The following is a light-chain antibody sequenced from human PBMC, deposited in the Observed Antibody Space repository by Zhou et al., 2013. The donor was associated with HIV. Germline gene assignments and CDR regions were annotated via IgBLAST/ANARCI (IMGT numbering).Light chain of an antibody. V-gene: IGLV1-40*01. J-gene: IGLJ2*01. CDR1: SSNIGAGYD. Sequence: QSVLTQPPSVSGAPGQRVTISCTGSSSNIGAGYDVHWYQHLPGAAPKLLIYGNINRPSGVPDRFSGSKSGTSASLAITGLQAEDEAEYYCGSYAGSSSWIFGGGTKLTVL. CDR3: GSYAGSSSWI. CDR2: GNI.